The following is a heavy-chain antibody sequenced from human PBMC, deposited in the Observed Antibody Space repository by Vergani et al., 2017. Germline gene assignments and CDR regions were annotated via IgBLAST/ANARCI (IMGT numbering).Heavy chain of an antibody. D-gene: IGHD1-1*01. Sequence: EVQLLESGGGLVQPGGSLRLSCGASGFTFSSYAMTWVRQAPGKGLEWVSAISGSGGNTFYTDSVAGRFAISRDDSKKTVYLEMTNLRAEDTALYYCVRDRYEGTSPYNGRLLGHWGQGTRVTVSS. V-gene: IGHV3-23*01. CDR1: GFTFSSYA. CDR3: VRDRYEGTSPYNGRLLGH. CDR2: ISGSGGNT. J-gene: IGHJ4*02.